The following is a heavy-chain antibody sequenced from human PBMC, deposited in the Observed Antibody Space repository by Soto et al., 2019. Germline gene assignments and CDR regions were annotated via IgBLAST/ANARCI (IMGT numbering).Heavy chain of an antibody. V-gene: IGHV4-34*01. CDR3: AVRRGYSYGRKTYFDY. J-gene: IGHJ4*02. CDR2: INHSGST. Sequence: SETLSLTCAVYGGSFSGYYWSWIHQPPGKGLEWIGEINHSGSTNYNPSLKSRVTISVDTSKNQFSLKLSSVTAADTAVYYCAVRRGYSYGRKTYFDYWGQGTLVTVSS. CDR1: GGSFSGYY. D-gene: IGHD5-18*01.